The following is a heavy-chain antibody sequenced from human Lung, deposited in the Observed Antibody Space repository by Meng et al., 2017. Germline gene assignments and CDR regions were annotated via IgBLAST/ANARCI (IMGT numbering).Heavy chain of an antibody. J-gene: IGHJ3*02. CDR2: IAHDGYNK. CDR3: TRRGNWGSAFDI. CDR1: GFSFSTYP. Sequence: QGRLVESGGGVVPPGRSLRLSCVASGFSFSTYPVHWVRQAPGKGLQWVAIIAHDGYNKDYADSVKGRFTISRDNSKNTLSLEMNDLRVEDTAVYYCTRRGNWGSAFDIWGQGTMVTVSS. D-gene: IGHD3-16*01. V-gene: IGHV3-30*04.